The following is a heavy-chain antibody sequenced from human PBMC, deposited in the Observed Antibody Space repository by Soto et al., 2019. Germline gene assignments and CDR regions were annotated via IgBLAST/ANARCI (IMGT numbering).Heavy chain of an antibody. V-gene: IGHV1-3*01. D-gene: IGHD1-1*01. CDR1: GYTFTSHA. CDR2: INVGIGNT. J-gene: IGHJ4*02. CDR3: AKRTGRYFDY. Sequence: QVQLVQSGTEVKKSGASMKISCKASGYTFTSHAVHWVRQAPGQRLEWIGWINVGIGNTKYSQTFQGRVTITRDTSANTAYMELSSLGSEDTAVYYCAKRTGRYFDYWGQGTLVTVSS.